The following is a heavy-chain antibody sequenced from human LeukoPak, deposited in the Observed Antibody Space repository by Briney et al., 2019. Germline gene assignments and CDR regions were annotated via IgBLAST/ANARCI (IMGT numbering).Heavy chain of an antibody. D-gene: IGHD3-10*01. J-gene: IGHJ5*02. CDR1: GGSISSSSYY. CDR3: ARDVLRVGVDP. CDR2: IYYSGST. V-gene: IGHV4-30-4*01. Sequence: SETLSLTCTVSGGSISSSSYYWSWIRQPPGKGLEWIGYIYYSGSTYYNPSLKSRVTISVDTSKNQFSLKLSSVTAADTAVYYCARDVLRVGVDPWGQGTLVTVSS.